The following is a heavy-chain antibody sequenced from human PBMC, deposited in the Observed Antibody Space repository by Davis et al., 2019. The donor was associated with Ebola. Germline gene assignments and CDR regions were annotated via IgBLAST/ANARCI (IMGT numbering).Heavy chain of an antibody. CDR1: GFTFSSYA. CDR2: ISYDGSNK. Sequence: GGSLRLSCAASGFTFSSYAMHWVRQAPGKGLEWVAVISYDGSNKYYADSVKGRFTISRDNSKNTLYLQMNSLRAEDTAVYYCARPKTTGTHWYFDLWGRGTLVTVSS. J-gene: IGHJ2*01. V-gene: IGHV3-30*04. CDR3: ARPKTTGTHWYFDL. D-gene: IGHD4-17*01.